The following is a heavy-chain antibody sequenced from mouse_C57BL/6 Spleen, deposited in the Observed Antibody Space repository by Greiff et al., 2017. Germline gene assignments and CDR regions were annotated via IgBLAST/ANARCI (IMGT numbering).Heavy chain of an antibody. Sequence: VKLQQPGAELVRPGSSVKLSCKASGYTFTSYWMDWVKQSPGQGLEWIGNIYPSDSETHYHQKFKEKATLTVDKSSSTAYMKLRSLTSEDSAVYYWARGGLRRSLGYWGQGTTLTVAT. CDR3: ARGGLRRSLGY. D-gene: IGHD2-4*01. CDR2: IYPSDSET. CDR1: GYTFTSYW. V-gene: IGHV1-61*01. J-gene: IGHJ2*01.